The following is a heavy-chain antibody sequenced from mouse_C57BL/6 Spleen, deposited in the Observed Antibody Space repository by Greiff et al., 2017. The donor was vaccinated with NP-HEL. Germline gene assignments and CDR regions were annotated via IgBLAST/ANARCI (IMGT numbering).Heavy chain of an antibody. CDR2: ISSGGDYI. J-gene: IGHJ4*01. Sequence: EVQRVESGEGLVKPGGSLKLSCAASGFTFSSYAMSWVRQTPEKRLEWVAYISSGGDYIYYADTVKGRFTISRDNARNTLYLQMSSLKSEDTAMYYCTRDNGSSHYYAMDYWGQGTSVTVSS. V-gene: IGHV5-9-1*02. CDR3: TRDNGSSHYYAMDY. CDR1: GFTFSSYA. D-gene: IGHD1-1*01.